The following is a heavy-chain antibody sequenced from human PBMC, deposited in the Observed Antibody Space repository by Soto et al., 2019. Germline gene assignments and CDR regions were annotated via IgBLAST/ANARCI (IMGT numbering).Heavy chain of an antibody. CDR1: GYTFSSYW. D-gene: IGHD3-10*01. V-gene: IGHV3-74*01. CDR2: IDEYGTTI. J-gene: IGHJ4*02. CDR3: TRDIGGKGAY. Sequence: GGSLRPSCAASGYTFSSYWMHWVRQVPGKGLLWVSRIDEYGTTINYADSVKGRFTISRDNARNTLYLEMNSLRAEDTALYYCTRDIGGKGAYWGQGTPVTVSS.